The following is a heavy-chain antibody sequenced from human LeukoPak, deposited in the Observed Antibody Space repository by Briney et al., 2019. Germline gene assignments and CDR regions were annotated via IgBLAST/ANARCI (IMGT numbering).Heavy chain of an antibody. Sequence: SETLSLTCTVSGASVSSGSYYWSWIRQPPGRGLEWIGYMYYSGSTNYNPSLKSRVTIPVDTSKNQFSLKLSSVTAADTAVYYCARFPPGIAVAGHNDYWGQGTLVIVSS. CDR1: GASVSSGSYY. J-gene: IGHJ4*02. V-gene: IGHV4-61*01. CDR3: ARFPPGIAVAGHNDY. CDR2: MYYSGST. D-gene: IGHD6-19*01.